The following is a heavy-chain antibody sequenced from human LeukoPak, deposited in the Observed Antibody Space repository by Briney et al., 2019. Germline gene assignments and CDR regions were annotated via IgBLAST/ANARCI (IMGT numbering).Heavy chain of an antibody. CDR3: AREYVGPWYFDY. Sequence: PGGSLRLSCAASGFTFSSYSMNWVRQAPGKGLEWVSSISSSSSYIYYADSVKGRFTISRDNAKSSLYLQMNSLRAEDTAVYYCAREYVGPWYFDYWGQGTLVTVSS. J-gene: IGHJ4*02. D-gene: IGHD1-26*01. CDR2: ISSSSSYI. CDR1: GFTFSSYS. V-gene: IGHV3-21*01.